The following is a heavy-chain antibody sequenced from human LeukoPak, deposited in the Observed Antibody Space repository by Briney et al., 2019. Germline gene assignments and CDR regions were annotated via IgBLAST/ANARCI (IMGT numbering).Heavy chain of an antibody. CDR3: ARLGGRLYDILTGYLDY. J-gene: IGHJ4*02. V-gene: IGHV1-18*01. D-gene: IGHD3-9*01. CDR2: ISAYNGNT. Sequence: ASVKVSCKASGYTFTSYGISWVRQAPGQGLEGMGWISAYNGNTNYAQKLQGRVTMTTDTSTSTAYVELRSLRSDDTAVYYCARLGGRLYDILTGYLDYWGRGTLVTVSS. CDR1: GYTFTSYG.